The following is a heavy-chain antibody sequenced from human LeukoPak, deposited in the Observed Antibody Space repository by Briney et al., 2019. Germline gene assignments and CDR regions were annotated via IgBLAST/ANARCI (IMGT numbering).Heavy chain of an antibody. J-gene: IGHJ4*02. D-gene: IGHD5-24*01. Sequence: ASVKVSCKASGYTFTTYGITWVRQAPGQGLEWMGCISAYNGNTNYAQKLQGRATMTTDTSTSTAYMELRSLRSDDTAVYYCARALVDGYKELGYWGQGTLVTVSS. V-gene: IGHV1-18*01. CDR2: ISAYNGNT. CDR3: ARALVDGYKELGY. CDR1: GYTFTTYG.